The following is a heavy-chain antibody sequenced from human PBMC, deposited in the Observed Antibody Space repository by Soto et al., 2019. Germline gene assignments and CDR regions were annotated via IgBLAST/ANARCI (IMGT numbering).Heavy chain of an antibody. CDR1: GYTFTSYG. CDR3: ARVGTSPMTTIVGEDY. J-gene: IGHJ4*02. D-gene: IGHD3-22*01. CDR2: ISAYNGNT. Sequence: VKVSCKASGYTFTSYGISWVRQAPGQGLEWMGWISAYNGNTNYAQKLQGRVTMTTDTSTSTAYMELRSLRSDDTAVYYCARVGTSPMTTIVGEDYWGQIPIFTFST. V-gene: IGHV1-18*01.